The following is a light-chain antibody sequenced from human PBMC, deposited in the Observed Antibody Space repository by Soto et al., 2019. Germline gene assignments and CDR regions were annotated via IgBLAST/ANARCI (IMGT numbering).Light chain of an antibody. V-gene: IGKV1-5*01. CDR1: QSISSW. Sequence: DIQMTQSPSTLSASVGDRVTITCRASQSISSWLAWYQQKPGKAPKLLIYDASSLESGVRSRFSGSGSGTEFTLTISSLQPDDFATYYCQQYNSYPYTVGQGTKLEIK. CDR3: QQYNSYPYT. J-gene: IGKJ2*01. CDR2: DAS.